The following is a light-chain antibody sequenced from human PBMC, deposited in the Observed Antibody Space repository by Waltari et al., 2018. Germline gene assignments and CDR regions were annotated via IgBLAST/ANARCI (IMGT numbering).Light chain of an antibody. J-gene: IGKJ1*01. CDR1: QNILYNSNDKNY. CDR2: WAS. Sequence: DIVMTQSPDSLAVSLGERATINRKSSQNILYNSNDKNYLAWYQQKPGQAPKLLIYWASTRESGVPDRFSGSGSGTDFTLTISSLQAEDVAVYYCQQYYRSRSFGQGTKVEIK. V-gene: IGKV4-1*01. CDR3: QQYYRSRS.